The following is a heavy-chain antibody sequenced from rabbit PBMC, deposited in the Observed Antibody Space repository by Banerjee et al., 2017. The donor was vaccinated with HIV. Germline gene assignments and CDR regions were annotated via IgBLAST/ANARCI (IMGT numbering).Heavy chain of an antibody. CDR2: INSGTNT. CDR3: ARWGTVGDVDVGSDM. Sequence: QSLEESGGGLVKPGASLTLTCTVSGFSFSNSYWICWVRQAPGKGLEWIACINSGTNTYYANWVNGRFTISKTSSTTVTLQMPSLTAADTATYFCARWGTVGDVDVGSDMWGPGTLVTVS. J-gene: IGHJ4*01. D-gene: IGHD4-2*01. CDR1: GFSFSNSYW. V-gene: IGHV1S40*01.